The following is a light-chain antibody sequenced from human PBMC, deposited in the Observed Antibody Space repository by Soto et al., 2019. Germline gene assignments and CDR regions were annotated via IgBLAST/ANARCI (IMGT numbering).Light chain of an antibody. CDR2: DVS. CDR1: RSISNW. CDR3: QQYNSFSPWT. V-gene: IGKV1-5*01. Sequence: DIQMTQSPSTLSASVGDRVTITCRASRSISNWLAWYQQNPGKAPKLLIYDVSSLESGVPSRFRGSGSGKEFTLTISSLQPDDFATYYCQQYNSFSPWTFGQGTKVEIK. J-gene: IGKJ1*01.